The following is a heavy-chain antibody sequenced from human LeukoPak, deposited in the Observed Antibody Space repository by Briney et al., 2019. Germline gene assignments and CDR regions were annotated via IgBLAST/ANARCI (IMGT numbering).Heavy chain of an antibody. J-gene: IGHJ4*02. CDR2: IIPIFGTA. CDR1: GGTFSSYA. D-gene: IGHD5-24*01. Sequence: SVKVSCKASGGTFSSYAISRVRQAPGQGLEWMGGIIPIFGTANYAQKFQGRVTITADESTSTAYMELSSLRSEDTAVYYCARRTRDGYNGFDYWGQGTLVTVSS. CDR3: ARRTRDGYNGFDY. V-gene: IGHV1-69*13.